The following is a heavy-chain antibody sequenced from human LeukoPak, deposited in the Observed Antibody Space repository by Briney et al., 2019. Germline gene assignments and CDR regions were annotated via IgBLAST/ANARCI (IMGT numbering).Heavy chain of an antibody. CDR3: AREGDNYYDTANWFDP. J-gene: IGHJ5*02. Sequence: PGRSLRLYGAASGFTFSSYGMHWVRQAPGKGLEWGAVIWYEGSNKYYADSVKGRFTSSRDNSKNTLYLQMNSLRAEDTAVYYCAREGDNYYDTANWFDPWGQGTLVTVSS. CDR1: GFTFSSYG. D-gene: IGHD3-22*01. V-gene: IGHV3-33*01. CDR2: IWYEGSNK.